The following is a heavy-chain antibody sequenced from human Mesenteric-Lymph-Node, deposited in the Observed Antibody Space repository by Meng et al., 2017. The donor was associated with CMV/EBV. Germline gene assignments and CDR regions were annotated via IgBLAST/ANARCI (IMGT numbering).Heavy chain of an antibody. D-gene: IGHD5-12*01. Sequence: ASVKVSCKASGYTFAGYYMHWVRQAPGQGLEWMGWINPNSGVTNYAQKFQGRVTMTRDTSISTAYMELSRLTSDDTAVYYCAKAAGLVVATWSLWNSWGQGTLVTVSS. CDR2: INPNSGVT. V-gene: IGHV1-2*02. CDR1: GYTFAGYY. CDR3: AKAAGLVVATWSLWNS. J-gene: IGHJ4*02.